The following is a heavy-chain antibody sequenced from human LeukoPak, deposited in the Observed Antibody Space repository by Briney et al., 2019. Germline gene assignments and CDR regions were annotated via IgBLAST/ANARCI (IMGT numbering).Heavy chain of an antibody. CDR3: ARAYCSGGSCYSLDY. V-gene: IGHV3-21*01. Sequence: GGSLRLSCAASGFTFSSYSMNWVRQAPGKGLECVSSISSSSSYIYYADSVKGRFTISRDNAKNSLYLQMNSLRAEDTAVYYCARAYCSGGSCYSLDYWGQGTLVTVSS. CDR1: GFTFSSYS. D-gene: IGHD2-15*01. J-gene: IGHJ4*02. CDR2: ISSSSSYI.